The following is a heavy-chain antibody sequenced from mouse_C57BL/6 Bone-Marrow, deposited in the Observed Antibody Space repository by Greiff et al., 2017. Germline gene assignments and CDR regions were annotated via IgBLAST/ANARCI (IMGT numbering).Heavy chain of an antibody. J-gene: IGHJ2*01. CDR1: GYSITSGYY. Sequence: DVQLQESGPGLVKPSQSLSLTCSVTGYSITSGYYWNWIRQFPGNKLEWMGYISYDGSNNYNPSLKNRISITRDTSKNQFFLKLNSVTTEDTATYYCAREITTVAWFDYWGQGTTLTVSS. V-gene: IGHV3-6*01. CDR3: AREITTVAWFDY. D-gene: IGHD1-1*01. CDR2: ISYDGSN.